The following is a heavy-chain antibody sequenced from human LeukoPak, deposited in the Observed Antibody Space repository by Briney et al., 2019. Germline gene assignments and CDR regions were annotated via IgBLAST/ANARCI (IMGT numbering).Heavy chain of an antibody. J-gene: IGHJ4*02. Sequence: PGGSLRLACAASGSRFSSYAMSWVRQAPGKGLEWVSAISGSGVSTYYADSVKGRFTVSGDNSKNTLYLQMSRLRAEDTAVYYCATGEAGATALFDFWGQGTLVTVSS. D-gene: IGHD1-26*01. CDR3: ATGEAGATALFDF. V-gene: IGHV3-23*01. CDR2: ISGSGVST. CDR1: GSRFSSYA.